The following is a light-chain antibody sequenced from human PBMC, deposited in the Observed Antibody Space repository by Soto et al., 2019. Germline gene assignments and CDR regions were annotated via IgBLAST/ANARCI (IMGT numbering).Light chain of an antibody. CDR2: AAS. J-gene: IGKJ2*01. CDR3: PQSHTTPYT. CDR1: QNIDTY. V-gene: IGKV1-39*01. Sequence: DIQMTQSPSSLSASFGDRVTLTCRASQNIDTYLNWYQQKPGTAPKLLMYAASSLHSGVPSRFSGSGSGTDFTLTSSSLQPEDCATYYCPQSHTTPYTVGQGTKLEI.